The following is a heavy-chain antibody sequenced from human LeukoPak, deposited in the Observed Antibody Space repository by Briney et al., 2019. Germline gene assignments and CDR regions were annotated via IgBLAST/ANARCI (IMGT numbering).Heavy chain of an antibody. CDR2: IKEDGSES. CDR3: AKAGLLWFGESWMDV. J-gene: IGHJ6*02. D-gene: IGHD3-10*01. CDR1: GFTFSSYW. Sequence: GGSLRLSCAASGFTFSSYWMNWARQAPGKGLEWVANIKEDGSESHYVDSVKGRFTISRDNAKNSLYLQMNSLRAEDTAMYFCAKAGLLWFGESWMDVWGQGTTVTVSS. V-gene: IGHV3-7*01.